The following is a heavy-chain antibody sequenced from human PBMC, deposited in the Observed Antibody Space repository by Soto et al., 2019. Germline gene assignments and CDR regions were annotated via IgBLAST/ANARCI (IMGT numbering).Heavy chain of an antibody. V-gene: IGHV4-4*02. J-gene: IGHJ4*02. D-gene: IGHD3-16*01. CDR1: GDSITSNSHW. CDR3: ARGRDYIWAD. CDR2: IHHSGST. Sequence: QVQLQESGPGLVKPSGTLSLTCAVSGDSITSNSHWWSWVRQPPGKGLEWIGEIHHSGSTNYNPSIKSRVTMSVDNPKNQFSLQMKSVTDADTAVYHCARGRDYIWADWGRGTLVTVSS.